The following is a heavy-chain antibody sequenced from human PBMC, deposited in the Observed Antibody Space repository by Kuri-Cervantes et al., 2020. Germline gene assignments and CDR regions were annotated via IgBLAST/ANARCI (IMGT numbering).Heavy chain of an antibody. V-gene: IGHV3-49*04. D-gene: IGHD4-11*01. Sequence: QTLSLTCATSGFTYSGYWMTWVRQAPGKGLEWVGLIRSKYYGETTEYAASVKGRFFISRDDSANIANLQMNSLKSEDTAVYFCVRGTTVPFKQYYGMDVWGQGTTVTVSS. CDR1: GFTYSGYW. J-gene: IGHJ6*02. CDR2: IRSKYYGETT. CDR3: VRGTTVPFKQYYGMDV.